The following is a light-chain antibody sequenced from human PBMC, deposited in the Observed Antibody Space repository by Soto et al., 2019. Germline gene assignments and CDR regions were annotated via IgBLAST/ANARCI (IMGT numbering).Light chain of an antibody. Sequence: EIVLTQSPGTLSLSPGERATLSCRASQSVSRSYLAWYQQKPGQAPRLLIYGASSRATGIPDSFSGSGSGTDFTLTISRLEPEDFAVYYCQQYGSSPRTFGQGTKVEIK. CDR3: QQYGSSPRT. CDR2: GAS. CDR1: QSVSRSY. J-gene: IGKJ1*01. V-gene: IGKV3-20*01.